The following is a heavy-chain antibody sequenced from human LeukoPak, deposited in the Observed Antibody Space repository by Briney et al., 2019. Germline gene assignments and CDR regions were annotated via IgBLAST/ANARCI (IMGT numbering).Heavy chain of an antibody. Sequence: GGSLRLSCAASGFTFSSYAMSWVRQAPGKGLEWVSAISGSGGSTYYADSVKGRFTISRDNSKNTVYLQMNSLRAEDTALYYCAKNWYNNGWTDSGLDYWGQGTRVTVS. D-gene: IGHD6-19*01. CDR2: ISGSGGST. CDR3: AKNWYNNGWTDSGLDY. V-gene: IGHV3-23*01. J-gene: IGHJ4*02. CDR1: GFTFSSYA.